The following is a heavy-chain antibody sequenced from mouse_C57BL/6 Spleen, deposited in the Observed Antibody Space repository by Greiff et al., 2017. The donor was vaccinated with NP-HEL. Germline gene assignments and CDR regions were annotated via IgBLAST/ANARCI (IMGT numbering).Heavy chain of an antibody. CDR3: ARNREEGREYYFDY. Sequence: QVQLQQSGPGLVAPSQSLSITCTVSGFSLTSYAISWVRQPPGQGLEWLGVIWTGGGTNYNSALKSRLSISKDNSKSQVFLTMNSLQTDDTAMYYCARNREEGREYYFDYWGQGTTLTVSS. CDR1: GFSLTSYA. V-gene: IGHV2-9-1*01. CDR2: IWTGGGT. J-gene: IGHJ2*01.